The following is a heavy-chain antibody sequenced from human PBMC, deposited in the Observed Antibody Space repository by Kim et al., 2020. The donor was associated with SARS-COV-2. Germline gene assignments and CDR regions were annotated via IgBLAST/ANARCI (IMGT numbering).Heavy chain of an antibody. J-gene: IGHJ6*02. CDR1: GGSVSSGSYY. CDR2: IYYSGST. V-gene: IGHV4-61*01. CDR3: ATGRTDYYYGMDV. Sequence: SETLSLTCTVSGGSVSSGSYYWSWIRQPPGKGLEWIGYIYYSGSTNYNPSLKSRVTISVDTSKNQFSLKLSSVTAADTAVYYCATGRTDYYYGMDVWGQGTTVTVSS.